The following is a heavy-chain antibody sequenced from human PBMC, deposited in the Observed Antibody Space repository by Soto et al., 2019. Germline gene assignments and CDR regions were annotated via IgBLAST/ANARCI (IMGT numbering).Heavy chain of an antibody. J-gene: IGHJ4*02. Sequence: QVQLVQSGAEMKKPGSSVKVSCQSSGGTFNTYAMNWVRQAPGQGPEWMGDISPMFGAANYAPKFQGRVTITADESTGTSYMQLSSLPSEDKALYFCAREVQVHTPAFVYWGQGTLVTVSS. CDR2: ISPMFGAA. V-gene: IGHV1-69*19. CDR1: GGTFNTYA. CDR3: AREVQVHTPAFVY. D-gene: IGHD3-10*01.